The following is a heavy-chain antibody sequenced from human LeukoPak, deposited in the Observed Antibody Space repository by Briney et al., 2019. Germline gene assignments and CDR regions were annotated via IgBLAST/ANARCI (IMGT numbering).Heavy chain of an antibody. J-gene: IGHJ4*02. CDR3: ARVVRYFDWLPPDY. V-gene: IGHV3-7*01. D-gene: IGHD3-9*01. CDR2: IKQDGSEK. CDR1: GFTFSSYW. Sequence: GGSLRLSCAASGFTFSSYWMSWVRQAPGKGLEWVANIKQDGSEKYYVDSVKGRFTISRDNAKNSLYLQVNSLRAEDTAVYYCARVVRYFDWLPPDYWGQGTLVTVSS.